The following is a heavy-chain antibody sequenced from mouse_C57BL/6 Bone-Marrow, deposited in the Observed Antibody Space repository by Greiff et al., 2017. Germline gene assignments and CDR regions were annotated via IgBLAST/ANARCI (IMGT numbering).Heavy chain of an antibody. Sequence: EVQLQQSGAELVRPGASVKLSCTASGFNIKDDYMHWVKQRPEQGLEGIGWIDPENGDTAYASKFQGKATITADTSSNTAYLKLSSLTSEDTAVYYCTFLYYYGRDAWFAYWGQGTLVTVSA. CDR3: TFLYYYGRDAWFAY. J-gene: IGHJ3*01. CDR2: IDPENGDT. D-gene: IGHD1-1*01. V-gene: IGHV14-4*01. CDR1: GFNIKDDY.